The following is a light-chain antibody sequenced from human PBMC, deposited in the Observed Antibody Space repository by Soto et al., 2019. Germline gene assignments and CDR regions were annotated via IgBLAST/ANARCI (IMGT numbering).Light chain of an antibody. J-gene: IGLJ2*01. Sequence: QLVLTQPPSVSGAPGQRVTISCTGSSSNIGAGYDVQWYQQLPGAAPRLLIFGNTNRPSGVPDRFSGSRSGTSASLAISGLQAEDEADYYCQSYDISLSVSVVFGGGTKVPS. V-gene: IGLV1-40*01. CDR1: SSNIGAGYD. CDR3: QSYDISLSVSVV. CDR2: GNT.